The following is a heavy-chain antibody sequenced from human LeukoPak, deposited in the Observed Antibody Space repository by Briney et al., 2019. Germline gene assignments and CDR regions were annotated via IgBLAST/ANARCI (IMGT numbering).Heavy chain of an antibody. Sequence: PGGSLRLSCAASGFTFSTFAMIWVRQPPGKGLEWVSSIFPSGGEIHYVDSVRGRFTISRDNSKSTLSLQMNSLRDEDTAIYYCATYRQVLLPFESWGQGTLVTVSS. CDR3: ATYRQVLLPFES. CDR1: GFTFSTFA. J-gene: IGHJ4*02. V-gene: IGHV3-23*01. CDR2: IFPSGGEI. D-gene: IGHD2-8*02.